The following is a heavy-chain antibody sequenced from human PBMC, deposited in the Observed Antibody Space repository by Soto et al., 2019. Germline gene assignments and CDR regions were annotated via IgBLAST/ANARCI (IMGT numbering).Heavy chain of an antibody. J-gene: IGHJ5*02. CDR3: ARWGCSGSNCNLNQRSFDL. D-gene: IGHD2-15*01. CDR2: IWYDGSNK. Sequence: HLGGSLRLSCAASGFIFNEYGMHWVRQAPGKGLEWVAVIWYDGSNKYYADSVKGRFTFSRDNSKNTMSLQMNSLRVEDTAIYYCARWGCSGSNCNLNQRSFDLWGQGTLVTVSS. CDR1: GFIFNEYG. V-gene: IGHV3-33*01.